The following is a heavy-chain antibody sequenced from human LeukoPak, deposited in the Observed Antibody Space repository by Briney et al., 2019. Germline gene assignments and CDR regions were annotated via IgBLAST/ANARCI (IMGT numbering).Heavy chain of an antibody. J-gene: IGHJ5*02. D-gene: IGHD2/OR15-2a*01. CDR3: AWRKYFSTWLEP. V-gene: IGHV5-51*03. Sequence: GESLKISCKGSGLDLNDYWIGWVRQMPGKGLEWMGIISPSRSETQYTLPFQGQVTISVDKSTSTAYLQWSSLKASDTAIYYCAWRKYFSTWLEPWGQGTLVTVTS. CDR1: GLDLNDYW. CDR2: ISPSRSET.